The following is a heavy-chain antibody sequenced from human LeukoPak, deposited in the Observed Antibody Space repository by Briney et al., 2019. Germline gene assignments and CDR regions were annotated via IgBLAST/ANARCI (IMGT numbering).Heavy chain of an antibody. CDR1: GGSFSGYY. D-gene: IGHD3/OR15-3a*01. CDR2: INHSGST. V-gene: IGHV4-34*01. CDR3: ARGRARTEFDY. J-gene: IGHJ4*02. Sequence: SETLSLTCAVYGGSFSGYYWSWIRQPPGKGLEWIGEINHSGSTNYNPSLKSRVTISVDTSKNQFSLKLSSVTAADTAVYYCARGRARTEFDYWGQGTLVTVSS.